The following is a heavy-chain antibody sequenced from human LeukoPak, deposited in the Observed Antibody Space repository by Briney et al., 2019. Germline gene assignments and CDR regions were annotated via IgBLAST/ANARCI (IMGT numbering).Heavy chain of an antibody. V-gene: IGHV3-23*01. CDR2: ISGSGGGT. Sequence: PGGSLRLSRAVSGITLSNYGMSWVRQAPGKGLEWVAGISGSGGGTVYADSVKGRFTISRDNRKNTLYLQMNSLRADDTAVYFCAKRGVVIRVILVGFHKEAYYFDAWGQGALVTVSP. D-gene: IGHD3-22*01. J-gene: IGHJ4*02. CDR3: AKRGVVIRVILVGFHKEAYYFDA. CDR1: GITLSNYG.